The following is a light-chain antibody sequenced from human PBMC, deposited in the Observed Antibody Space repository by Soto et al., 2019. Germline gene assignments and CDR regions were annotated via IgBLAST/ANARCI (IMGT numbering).Light chain of an antibody. CDR2: AVI. J-gene: IGLJ3*02. Sequence: QSALTQPRSVSGSPGQSVTISCAGTSNDVGAYNYVSWYQQHPGKAPKLIIYAVIKRPSGVPDRFSGSKSGNTASLTISGLQTEDAADYYCCSYATSFWVFGGGTKVTVL. CDR3: CSYATSFWV. CDR1: SNDVGAYNY. V-gene: IGLV2-11*01.